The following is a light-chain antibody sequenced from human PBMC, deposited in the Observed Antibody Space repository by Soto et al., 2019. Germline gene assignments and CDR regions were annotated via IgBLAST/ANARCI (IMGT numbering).Light chain of an antibody. V-gene: IGLV2-14*01. Sequence: QSVLTQPASVSGSPGQSITISCTGTSSDVGGYNYVSWYQQHPGKAPKLMIYDVSNRPSGVSYRFSGSKSGNTASLTISGLQAEDEADYYCSSYTTSSTRVFGTGTKVTVL. CDR2: DVS. CDR1: SSDVGGYNY. J-gene: IGLJ1*01. CDR3: SSYTTSSTRV.